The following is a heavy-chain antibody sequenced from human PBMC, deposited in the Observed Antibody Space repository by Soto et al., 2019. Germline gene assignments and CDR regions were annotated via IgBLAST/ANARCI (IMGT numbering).Heavy chain of an antibody. Sequence: ASVKVSCKASGYTFTNYGINWVRQAPGQGLEWMGWISAYNGNTNYAQKLQGRVTMTTDTSTSTAYMELRSLRSDDTAVYYCARDKKIGGATWDLDSGGEGTRVTVPS. CDR1: GYTFTNYG. CDR3: ARDKKIGGATWDLDS. V-gene: IGHV1-18*01. J-gene: IGHJ4*02. CDR2: ISAYNGNT. D-gene: IGHD1-26*01.